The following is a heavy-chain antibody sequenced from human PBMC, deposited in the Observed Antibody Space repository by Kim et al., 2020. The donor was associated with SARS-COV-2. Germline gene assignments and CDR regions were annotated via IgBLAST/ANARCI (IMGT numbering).Heavy chain of an antibody. CDR2: IYYSGST. J-gene: IGHJ6*02. Sequence: SETLSLTCTVSGGSISSSRYYWGWIRQPPGKGLEWIGSIYYSGSTYYNPSLKSRVTISVDTSKNKFSLKLSSVTAADTAVYYCARRGPESIAAALHYYYYGMDVWGQGTTVTVSS. CDR1: GGSISSSRYY. V-gene: IGHV4-39*01. CDR3: ARRGPESIAAALHYYYYGMDV. D-gene: IGHD6-13*01.